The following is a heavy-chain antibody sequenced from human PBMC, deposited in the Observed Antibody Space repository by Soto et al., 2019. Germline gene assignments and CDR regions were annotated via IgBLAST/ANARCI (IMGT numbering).Heavy chain of an antibody. V-gene: IGHV1-69*06. CDR2: IIPIFGTA. Sequence: GASVKVSCKXSGGTFSSYAISWVRQAPGQGLEWMGGIIPIFGTANYAQKFQGRVTITADKSTSTAYMELSSLRSEDTAVYYCARDYCSGGSCYVYYFDYWGQGTLVTVSS. CDR1: GGTFSSYA. D-gene: IGHD2-15*01. J-gene: IGHJ4*02. CDR3: ARDYCSGGSCYVYYFDY.